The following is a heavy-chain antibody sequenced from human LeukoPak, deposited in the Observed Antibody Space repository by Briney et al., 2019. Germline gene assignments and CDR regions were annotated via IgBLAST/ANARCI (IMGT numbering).Heavy chain of an antibody. CDR1: GFTFSSYG. V-gene: IGHV3-30*18. D-gene: IGHD3-10*01. Sequence: GGSLRLSCAASGFTFSSYGMHWVRQAPGKGLEWVAVISYDGSNKYYADSVKGRFTISRDNSKNTLYLQMNSLRAEDTAVYYCANAVTMVRGVPRYWGQGTLVTVSS. J-gene: IGHJ4*02. CDR3: ANAVTMVRGVPRY. CDR2: ISYDGSNK.